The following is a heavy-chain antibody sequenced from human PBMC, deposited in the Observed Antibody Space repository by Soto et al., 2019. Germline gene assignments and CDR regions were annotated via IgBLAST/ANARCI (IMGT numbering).Heavy chain of an antibody. CDR3: AREMSVRGETTVTTRWFDP. CDR2: IYYSGST. D-gene: IGHD4-17*01. Sequence: SETLSLTCTVSGGSVSSGSYYWSWIRQPPGKGLEWIGDIYYSGSTNYNPSLKSRVTISVDTSKNQFSLKLSSVTAADTAVYYCAREMSVRGETTVTTRWFDPWGQGTLVTVSS. CDR1: GGSVSSGSYY. V-gene: IGHV4-61*01. J-gene: IGHJ5*02.